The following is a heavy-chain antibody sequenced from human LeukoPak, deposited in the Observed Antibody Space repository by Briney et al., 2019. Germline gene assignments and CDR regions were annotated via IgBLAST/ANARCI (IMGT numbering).Heavy chain of an antibody. CDR1: GGSISSYY. J-gene: IGHJ3*02. D-gene: IGHD7-27*01. V-gene: IGHV4-59*01. CDR3: ARERITGDLSYDAFDI. Sequence: SETLSLTCTVSGGSISSYYWSWIRQPPGKGLEWIGYIYYSGSTNYNPSLKSRVTISVDTSKNQFSLKLSRLRSDDTAVYYCARERITGDLSYDAFDIWGQGTMVTVSS. CDR2: IYYSGST.